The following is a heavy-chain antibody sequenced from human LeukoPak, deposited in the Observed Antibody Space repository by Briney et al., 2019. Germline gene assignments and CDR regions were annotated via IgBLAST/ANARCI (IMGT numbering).Heavy chain of an antibody. Sequence: GGSLRLSCIASGFTFSDYWMHWVRQAPGKGPVWVSRIISDGSSVSYVDSVKSRFIMSRDNAKNSLYLQMNSLTVEDTAVYYCARDLSSRDAYWGQGTLVTVSS. CDR3: ARDLSSRDAY. CDR2: IISDGSSV. D-gene: IGHD6-13*01. CDR1: GFTFSDYW. V-gene: IGHV3-74*01. J-gene: IGHJ4*02.